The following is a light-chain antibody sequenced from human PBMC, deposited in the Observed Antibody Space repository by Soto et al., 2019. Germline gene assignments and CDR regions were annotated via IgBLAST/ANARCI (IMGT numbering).Light chain of an antibody. J-gene: IGKJ4*01. CDR3: QQYKQWPVA. Sequence: VMTQSPTTLSVSPGERATLSCRASHSVGSNLAWYQQNPGQAPRLLIYGASTRATGVPARFSGSGSATQFTLTISSLQSEDFGFYYFQQYKQWPVAFGGGNKVEIK. CDR2: GAS. V-gene: IGKV3-15*01. CDR1: HSVGSN.